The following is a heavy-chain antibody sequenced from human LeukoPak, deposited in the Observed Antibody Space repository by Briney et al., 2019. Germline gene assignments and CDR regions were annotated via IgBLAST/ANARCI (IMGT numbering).Heavy chain of an antibody. D-gene: IGHD5-12*01. J-gene: IGHJ4*02. CDR3: AKDRRGYSGYDYYFDY. V-gene: IGHV3-30*18. CDR2: ISYDGSNK. CDR1: GFTFSSYG. Sequence: GGSLRLSCAASGFTFSSYGMHWVRQAPGKGLEWVAVISYDGSNKYYADSVKGRFTISRDNSKNTLYLQMNSLRAEDTAVYYCAKDRRGYSGYDYYFDYWGRGTLVTVSS.